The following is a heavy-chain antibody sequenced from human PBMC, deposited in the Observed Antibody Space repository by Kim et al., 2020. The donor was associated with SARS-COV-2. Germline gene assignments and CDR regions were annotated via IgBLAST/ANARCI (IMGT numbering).Heavy chain of an antibody. Sequence: SETLSLTCIVSGGSISSSGYYWDWIRQPPGKGLEWIGSVYYTGNTYYNPSLKSRVTISVDTSKNQYSLKLSSVTAADTAVYYCPRHFRGTSIRFLGLFPLDYWGQGILVSVSS. V-gene: IGHV4-39*01. J-gene: IGHJ4*02. CDR3: PRHFRGTSIRFLGLFPLDY. CDR2: VYYTGNT. CDR1: GGSISSSGYY. D-gene: IGHD3-3*01.